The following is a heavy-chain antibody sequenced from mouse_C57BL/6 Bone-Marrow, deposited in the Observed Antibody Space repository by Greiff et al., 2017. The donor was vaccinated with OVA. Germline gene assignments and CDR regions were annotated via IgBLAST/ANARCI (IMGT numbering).Heavy chain of an antibody. Sequence: VKLMESGPELVKPGASVKISCKASGYTFTDYYINWVKQRPGQGLEWIGWIFPGSGSTYYNEKFKGKATLTVDKSSSTAYMLLSSLTSEDSAVYFCARASYYYGSGFAYWGQGTLVTVSA. CDR3: ARASYYYGSGFAY. V-gene: IGHV1-75*01. CDR2: IFPGSGST. J-gene: IGHJ3*01. D-gene: IGHD1-1*01. CDR1: GYTFTDYY.